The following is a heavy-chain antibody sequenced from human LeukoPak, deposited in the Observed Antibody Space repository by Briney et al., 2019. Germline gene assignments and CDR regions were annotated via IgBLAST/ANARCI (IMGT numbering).Heavy chain of an antibody. Sequence: GGSLRLSCAASGFTFSSYAMSWVRQAPGKGLEWVSAISGSGGSTYYADSVKGRFTISRDNSKNTLYLQMNSLRAEDTAVYYCAKCNYDFWSGYYPPDYWGQGTLVTVSS. D-gene: IGHD3-3*01. CDR1: GFTFSSYA. CDR2: ISGSGGST. CDR3: AKCNYDFWSGYYPPDY. V-gene: IGHV3-23*01. J-gene: IGHJ4*02.